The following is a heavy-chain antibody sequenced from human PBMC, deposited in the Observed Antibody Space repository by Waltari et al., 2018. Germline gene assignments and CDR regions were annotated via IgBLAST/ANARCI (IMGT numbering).Heavy chain of an antibody. D-gene: IGHD3-10*01. Sequence: EVQLVESGGGLVQPGGSLRLSCAASGFSFSTHWMNWARQSPGEGLVCLSRINPDGTTIMYADSVKGRFTPSRDNAKNTLYLQMDSLRADDTAVYYCARSGFMDVWGQGTTVTVSS. V-gene: IGHV3-74*03. CDR3: ARSGFMDV. J-gene: IGHJ6*02. CDR2: INPDGTTI. CDR1: GFSFSTHW.